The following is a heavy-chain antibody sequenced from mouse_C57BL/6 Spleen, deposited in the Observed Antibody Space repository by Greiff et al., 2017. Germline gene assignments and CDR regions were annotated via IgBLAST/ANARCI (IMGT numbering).Heavy chain of an antibody. D-gene: IGHD2-1*01. J-gene: IGHJ4*01. V-gene: IGHV1-64*01. CDR3: ARGNYGNYYAMDY. CDR2: IHPNSGST. Sequence: QVQLQPPGAELVKPGASVKLSCKASGYTFTSYWMHWVKQRPGQGLEWIGMIHPNSGSTNYNEKFKSKATLTVDKSSSTAYMQLSSLTSEDSAVYYCARGNYGNYYAMDYWGQGTSVTVSS. CDR1: GYTFTSYW.